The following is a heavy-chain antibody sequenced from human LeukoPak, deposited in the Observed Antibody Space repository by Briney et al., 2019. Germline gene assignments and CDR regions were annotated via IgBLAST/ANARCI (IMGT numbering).Heavy chain of an antibody. Sequence: PGGSLRLSCAASGFTFDDYAMHWVRQAPGKGLEWVSPISGDGGSTYYADSVKGRFTISRDNSKNSLYLQMNSLRTEDTALYYCAKCPHYYYYYYMDVWGKGTTVTVSS. CDR3: AKCPHYYYYYYMDV. J-gene: IGHJ6*03. CDR1: GFTFDDYA. V-gene: IGHV3-43*02. CDR2: ISGDGGST.